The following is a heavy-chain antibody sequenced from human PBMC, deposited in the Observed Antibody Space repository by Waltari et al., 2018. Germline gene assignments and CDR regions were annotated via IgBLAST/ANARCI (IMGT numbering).Heavy chain of an antibody. V-gene: IGHV3-30*18. J-gene: IGHJ4*02. CDR2: ISYDGSKK. Sequence: QVQLVASGGGVVQPGRSLRLSCAASEFTFSSYGMHWVRQAPGKGLERVAVISYDGSKKYYAESVKGRFTISRDNSKNTLYLEMNSVKTEDMAVYYCAKDGSRSSYYCDYWGQGTLVTVSS. D-gene: IGHD6-6*01. CDR3: AKDGSRSSYYCDY. CDR1: EFTFSSYG.